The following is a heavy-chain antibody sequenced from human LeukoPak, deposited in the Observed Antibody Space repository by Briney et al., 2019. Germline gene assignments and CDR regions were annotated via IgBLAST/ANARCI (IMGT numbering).Heavy chain of an antibody. CDR1: GFTFSSYG. V-gene: IGHV3-30*18. D-gene: IGHD6-13*01. Sequence: AGGSLRLSCAASGFTFSSYGMHWVRQAPGKGLEWVAVISYDGSNKYYADSVKGRFTISRDNSKNTLYLQMNSLRAEDTALYYCAKDKGEAAAGPRYYYYGMDVWGQGTTVTVSS. J-gene: IGHJ6*02. CDR3: AKDKGEAAAGPRYYYYGMDV. CDR2: ISYDGSNK.